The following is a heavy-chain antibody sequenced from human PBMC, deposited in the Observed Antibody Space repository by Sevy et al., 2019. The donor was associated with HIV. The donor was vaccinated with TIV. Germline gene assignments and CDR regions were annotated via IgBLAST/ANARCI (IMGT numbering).Heavy chain of an antibody. CDR1: GFTFDDYA. V-gene: IGHV3-9*01. CDR2: ISWNSGSI. Sequence: GGSLRLSCAASGFTFDDYAMHWVRQAPGKGLEWVSGISWNSGSIGYADSVKGRFTISRDNAKNSLYLQMNSLRAEDTALYCCAKAKGYCSSTSCYAGGPFDYWGQGTLVTVSS. CDR3: AKAKGYCSSTSCYAGGPFDY. D-gene: IGHD2-2*01. J-gene: IGHJ4*02.